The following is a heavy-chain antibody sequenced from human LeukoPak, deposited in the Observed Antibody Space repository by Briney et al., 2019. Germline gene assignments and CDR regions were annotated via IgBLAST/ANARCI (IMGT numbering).Heavy chain of an antibody. CDR3: ARDQEYSSSLADY. V-gene: IGHV1-2*02. CDR1: GYTFTGHY. D-gene: IGHD6-6*01. CDR2: INPNSGGT. J-gene: IGHJ4*02. Sequence: GASVKVSCKASGYTFTGHYMHWVRQAPGQGLEWMGWINPNSGGTNYAQKFQGRVTMTRDTSISTAYMELSRLRSDDTAVYYCARDQEYSSSLADYWGQGTLVTVSS.